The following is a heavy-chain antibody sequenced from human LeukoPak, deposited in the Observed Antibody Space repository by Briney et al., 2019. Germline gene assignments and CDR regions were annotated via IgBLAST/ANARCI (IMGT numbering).Heavy chain of an antibody. Sequence: SETLSLTCTVSGGSISSYYWSWIRQPPGKGLEWIGYIYYSGSTNYNPSLKSRVTISVDTSKNQFSLKLSSVTAADTAVYYCARVNGYYGYWYFDLWGRGTLVTVSS. CDR2: IYYSGST. D-gene: IGHD3-22*01. J-gene: IGHJ2*01. CDR3: ARVNGYYGYWYFDL. CDR1: GGSISSYY. V-gene: IGHV4-59*01.